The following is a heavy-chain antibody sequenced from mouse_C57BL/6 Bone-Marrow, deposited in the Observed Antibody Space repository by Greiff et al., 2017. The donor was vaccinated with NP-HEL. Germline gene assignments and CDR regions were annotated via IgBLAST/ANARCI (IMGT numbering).Heavy chain of an antibody. Sequence: VKVVESGPGLVAPSQSLSITCTVSGFSLTSYAISWVRQPPGKGLEWLGVIWTGGGTNYNSALKSRLSISKDNSKSQVFLKMNSLQTDDTARYYFARNNYGSRYAMDYWGQGTSVTVSS. V-gene: IGHV2-9-1*01. CDR3: ARNNYGSRYAMDY. D-gene: IGHD1-1*01. CDR2: IWTGGGT. CDR1: GFSLTSYA. J-gene: IGHJ4*01.